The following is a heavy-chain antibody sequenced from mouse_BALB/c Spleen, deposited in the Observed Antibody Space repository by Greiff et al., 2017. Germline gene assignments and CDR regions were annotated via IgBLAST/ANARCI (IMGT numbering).Heavy chain of an antibody. J-gene: IGHJ4*01. CDR1: GYSITSDYA. V-gene: IGHV3-2*02. CDR3: ARKAYDGNYELDGIDY. Sequence: EVQLQQSGPGLVKPSQSLSLTCTVTGYSITSDYAWYWLRQFPGNKLEWVGYISYSGSTSYNPSLKSRISITRDTSKNQFFLQLNYVTTEDTAKYYCARKAYDGNYELDGIDYWGQGTSVTVSS. D-gene: IGHD2-10*01. CDR2: ISYSGST.